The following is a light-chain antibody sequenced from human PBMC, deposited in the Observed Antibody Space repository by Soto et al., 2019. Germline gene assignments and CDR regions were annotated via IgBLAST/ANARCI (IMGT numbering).Light chain of an antibody. Sequence: DIQMTQSPSSLSASVGDRVTITCRASQSFSNYLNWYQQKPGKAPTLLIYAASTLHSGVPSRFSGSGSGTDFTLTISSLQPEDSATYYCQQSYPAPFTFGPGTKVEIK. CDR2: AAS. CDR1: QSFSNY. J-gene: IGKJ3*01. CDR3: QQSYPAPFT. V-gene: IGKV1-39*01.